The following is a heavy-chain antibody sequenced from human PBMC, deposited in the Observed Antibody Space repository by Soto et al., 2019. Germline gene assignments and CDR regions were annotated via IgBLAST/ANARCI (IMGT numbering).Heavy chain of an antibody. CDR1: GYTFTGYY. J-gene: IGHJ4*02. Sequence: QVQLVQSGAEVKKPGASVKVSCKASGYTFTGYYMHWVRQAPGQGLEWMGWINPNSGGTNYAQKFQGRVTMTRDTSISTAYMELSRLRSDDTAVYYCARGTYYDFWSGYYTHYFDYWGQGTLVTVSS. D-gene: IGHD3-3*01. CDR2: INPNSGGT. V-gene: IGHV1-2*02. CDR3: ARGTYYDFWSGYYTHYFDY.